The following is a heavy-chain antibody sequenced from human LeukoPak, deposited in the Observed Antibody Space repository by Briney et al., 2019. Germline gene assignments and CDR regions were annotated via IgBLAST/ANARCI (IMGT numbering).Heavy chain of an antibody. Sequence: GGSLRLSCAASGFTFSIFPVHWVRQAPGKGLEWVAVISFDGSNKYYADSVKGRFTISRDNSKNTLYLQMNSLRAEDTAVYYCAKDGTGYSSGWSYFDYWGQGTLVTVSS. CDR1: GFTFSIFP. D-gene: IGHD6-19*01. V-gene: IGHV3-30*04. J-gene: IGHJ4*02. CDR3: AKDGTGYSSGWSYFDY. CDR2: ISFDGSNK.